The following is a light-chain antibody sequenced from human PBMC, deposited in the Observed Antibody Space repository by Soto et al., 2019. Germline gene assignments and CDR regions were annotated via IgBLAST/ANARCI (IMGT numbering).Light chain of an antibody. Sequence: DIQMTQSPSSLSASIGDRVTITCRASQGIRNDLGWYQQKPGQAPKRLIYAASSLQSGVASRFSGSVSGTEFPLTISSLQPEDFATYYCLHYSFYPFSFGPGTKVDIK. CDR1: QGIRND. J-gene: IGKJ3*01. V-gene: IGKV1-17*01. CDR2: AAS. CDR3: LHYSFYPFS.